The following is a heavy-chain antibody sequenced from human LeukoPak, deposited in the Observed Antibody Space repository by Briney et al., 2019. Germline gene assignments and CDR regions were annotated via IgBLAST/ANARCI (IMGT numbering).Heavy chain of an antibody. Sequence: SGGSLRLSCAASGFTFSDNYMTWVRQAPGKGLEWLSYISGNGGVIQYADSVKGRFTISRDNAKNLLYLQMDSLRVEDTAIYYCARDPRTVRIWGQGTLVTVS. D-gene: IGHD1-1*01. J-gene: IGHJ4*02. V-gene: IGHV3-11*04. CDR2: ISGNGGVI. CDR1: GFTFSDNY. CDR3: ARDPRTVRI.